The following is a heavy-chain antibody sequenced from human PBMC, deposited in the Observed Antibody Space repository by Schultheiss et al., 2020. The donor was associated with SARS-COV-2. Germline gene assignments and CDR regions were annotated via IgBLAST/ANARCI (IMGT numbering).Heavy chain of an antibody. Sequence: GESLKISCKGSGYSFTSYGISWVRQAPGQGLEWMGWISAYNGNTNYAQKLQGRVTMTTDTSTSTAYMELRSLRSDDTAVYYCARDSYDSSGYYDFDYWGQGTLVTVSS. J-gene: IGHJ4*02. V-gene: IGHV1-18*01. CDR3: ARDSYDSSGYYDFDY. CDR2: ISAYNGNT. D-gene: IGHD3-22*01. CDR1: GYSFTSYG.